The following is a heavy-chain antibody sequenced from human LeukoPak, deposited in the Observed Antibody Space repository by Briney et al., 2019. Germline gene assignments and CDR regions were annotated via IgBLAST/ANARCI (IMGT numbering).Heavy chain of an antibody. CDR1: GCTFSSYG. CDR2: IWYDGSNK. D-gene: IGHD5-24*01. V-gene: IGHV3-33*03. J-gene: IGHJ4*02. CDR3: AKEKEMATTD. Sequence: PGRSLRLSCAASGCTFSSYGMHWIRQAPGKGLEWVAVIWYDGSNKYYAYSENGRFTISRANSKHMLFLQITILRAEDTAVYYCAKEKEMATTDWGQGTLVTVSS.